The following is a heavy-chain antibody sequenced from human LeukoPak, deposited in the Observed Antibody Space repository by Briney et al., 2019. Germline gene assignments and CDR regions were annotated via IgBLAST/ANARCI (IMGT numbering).Heavy chain of an antibody. CDR3: ARDDSTLEPDAFDI. CDR1: GFTFSSYS. V-gene: IGHV3-21*01. CDR2: ISSSSSYI. D-gene: IGHD1-1*01. Sequence: PGGSLRLSCAASGFTFSSYSMNWVRQAPGKGLEWVSSISSSSSYIYYADSVKGRFTISRDNAKNSLYLQMNSLRAEDTAVYYCARDDSTLEPDAFDIWGQGTMVTVSS. J-gene: IGHJ3*02.